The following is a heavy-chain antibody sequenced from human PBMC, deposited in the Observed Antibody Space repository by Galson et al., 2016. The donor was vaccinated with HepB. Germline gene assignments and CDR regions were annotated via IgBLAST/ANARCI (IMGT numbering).Heavy chain of an antibody. CDR3: ARGGYYDSSGSLRY. D-gene: IGHD3-22*01. J-gene: IGHJ4*02. CDR1: GYTFTRYY. Sequence: SVKVSCKASGYTFTRYYIHWVRQAPGQGLEWMGVINPSGGSTKDTQKFQGGVTMTRDTSTTTVYMELSSLRSGDTAVYFCARGGYYDSSGSLRYWGQGTLVTVSS. CDR2: INPSGGST. V-gene: IGHV1-46*01.